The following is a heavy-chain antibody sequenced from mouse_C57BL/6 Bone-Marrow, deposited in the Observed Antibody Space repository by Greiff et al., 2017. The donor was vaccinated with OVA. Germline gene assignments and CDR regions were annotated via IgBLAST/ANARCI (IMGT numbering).Heavy chain of an antibody. J-gene: IGHJ1*03. CDR3: ERRTTVVGTDWYFDV. CDR1: GYAFSSYW. D-gene: IGHD1-1*01. Sequence: VQLQQSGAELVKPGASVKISCKASGYAFSSYWMNWVKQRPGKGLEWIGLIYPGDGDTYYNGKFKGKATLTADKSSSTDYIQLSSLTSEDSDVYVMERRTTVVGTDWYFDVWGTGTTVTVSS. CDR2: IYPGDGDT. V-gene: IGHV1-80*01.